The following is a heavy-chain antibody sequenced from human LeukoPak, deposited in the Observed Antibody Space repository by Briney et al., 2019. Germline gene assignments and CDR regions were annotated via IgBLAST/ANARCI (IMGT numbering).Heavy chain of an antibody. CDR3: ARRPYSSSWPSYYYYMDV. CDR2: INHSGST. Sequence: SETLSLTCAVYGGSFSGYYWSWTRQPPGKGLEWIGEINHSGSTNYNPSLKSRVTISVDTSKNQFSLKLSSVTAADTAVYYCARRPYSSSWPSYYYYMDVWGKGTTVTVSS. V-gene: IGHV4-34*01. D-gene: IGHD6-13*01. CDR1: GGSFSGYY. J-gene: IGHJ6*03.